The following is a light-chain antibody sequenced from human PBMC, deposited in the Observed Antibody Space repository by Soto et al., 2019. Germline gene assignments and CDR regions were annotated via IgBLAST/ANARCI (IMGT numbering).Light chain of an antibody. Sequence: DIPMTQSPSTLSGSVGDRVTITCRGSQGISSWLAWYQLKPGKAPRLLIYKASSLASGVPSRFSGGGSGTEFTLTISSLQPEDVATYHCQQHTTFGQGTKVEI. CDR3: QQHTT. CDR2: KAS. J-gene: IGKJ1*01. CDR1: QGISSW. V-gene: IGKV1-5*03.